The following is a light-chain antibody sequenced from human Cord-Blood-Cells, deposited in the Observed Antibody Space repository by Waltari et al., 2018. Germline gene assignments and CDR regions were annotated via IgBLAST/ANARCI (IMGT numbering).Light chain of an antibody. Sequence: SYVLTQPPSVSVAPGKTARITCGGNNLGCKSVHWYQQKPGQAPVLFIYYDSDRPSGIPERFSGSNSGNTATLTISRVEAGDEADYYCQVWDSSSDHPVFGGGTKLTVL. V-gene: IGLV3-21*04. J-gene: IGLJ3*02. CDR2: YDS. CDR1: NLGCKS. CDR3: QVWDSSSDHPV.